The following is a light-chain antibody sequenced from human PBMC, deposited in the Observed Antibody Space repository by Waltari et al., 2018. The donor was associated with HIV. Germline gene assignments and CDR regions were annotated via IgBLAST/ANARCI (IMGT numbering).Light chain of an antibody. CDR3: QQYFNAPIT. V-gene: IGKV4-1*01. Sequence: DIVMTQSPASLALSLGERATINCKPSRSILYHSNHTDYLAWYQQNPGQPPQLLIYLASTREFGVRDRFSGSGSGTNFTLTSSGLQTEDVAVYYCQQYFNAPITFGGGTRVEI. CDR2: LAS. CDR1: RSILYHSNHTDY. J-gene: IGKJ4*01.